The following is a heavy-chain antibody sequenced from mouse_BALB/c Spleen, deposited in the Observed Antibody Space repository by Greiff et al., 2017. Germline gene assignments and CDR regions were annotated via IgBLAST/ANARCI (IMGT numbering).Heavy chain of an antibody. Sequence: EVKLMESGGGLVKPGGSLKLSCAASGFSFSSYAMSWVRQTPEKRLEWVASISSGGSTYYPDSVKGRFTISRDNARNILYLQMSSLRSEDTAMYYCARGFITQPDYWGQGTTLTVPS. CDR3: ARGFITQPDY. CDR1: GFSFSSYA. CDR2: ISSGGST. V-gene: IGHV5-6-5*01. D-gene: IGHD1-1*01. J-gene: IGHJ2*01.